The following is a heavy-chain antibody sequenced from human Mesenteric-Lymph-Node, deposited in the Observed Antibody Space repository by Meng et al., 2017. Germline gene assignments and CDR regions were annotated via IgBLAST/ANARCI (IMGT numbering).Heavy chain of an antibody. D-gene: IGHD1-26*01. CDR2: IYYSGST. CDR3: ARSPYSGSALPFFDY. J-gene: IGHJ4*02. Sequence: VELEESGAGLLKPSETLSLTCAVYGGSLGGYYWSWIRQTPGKGLEWIGYIYYSGSTYYNPSLKSRVSISGDTSNKQFSLKLTSVTAADTAVYYCARSPYSGSALPFFDYWGQGSLVTVSS. CDR1: GGSLGGYY. V-gene: IGHV4-30-4*08.